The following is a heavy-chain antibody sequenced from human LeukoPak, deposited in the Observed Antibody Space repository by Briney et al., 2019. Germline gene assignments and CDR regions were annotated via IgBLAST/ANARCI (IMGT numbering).Heavy chain of an antibody. J-gene: IGHJ4*02. V-gene: IGHV3-23*01. CDR1: GFTFSSYA. D-gene: IGHD2/OR15-2a*01. CDR2: ISGSGGAT. CDR3: AKNRRSPEYYFDY. Sequence: PGRSLRLSCAASGFTFSSYAMSWVRQAPGKGLEWVSAISGSGGATYYADSVKGRFTISRDNSKNTLYLQMNSLRAEDTAVYYCAKNRRSPEYYFDYWGQGTLVTVSS.